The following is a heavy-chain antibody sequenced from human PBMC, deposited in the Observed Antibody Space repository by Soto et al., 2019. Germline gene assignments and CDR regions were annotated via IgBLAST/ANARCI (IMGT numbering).Heavy chain of an antibody. CDR1: GVSIIGGGYY. V-gene: IGHV4-31*03. CDR2: IYYSGRT. CDR3: ARDSLPDYYDYWRGPYGMDV. J-gene: IGHJ6*02. D-gene: IGHD3-3*01. Sequence: PSETLSLTCTVSGVSIIGGGYYWTWIRQHPRKGLEWIGSIYYSGRTYYSPSLKSRITISVDTSKNQFSLKMSSVTAADTAVYYCARDSLPDYYDYWRGPYGMDVWGPGTTVTVS.